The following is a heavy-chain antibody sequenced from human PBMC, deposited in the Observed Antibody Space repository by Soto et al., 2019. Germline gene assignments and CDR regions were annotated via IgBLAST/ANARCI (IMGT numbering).Heavy chain of an antibody. J-gene: IGHJ5*02. Sequence: PSETLSLTCTVSGGSISSGGYYWSWIRQHPGKGLEWIGYIYYSGSTYYNPSLKCRVTISVDTSKKQFSLKLRSVTTADTAIYFCARNNVRGVSNSYNWMDPWGQGTLVTVSS. CDR3: ARNNVRGVSNSYNWMDP. V-gene: IGHV4-31*03. D-gene: IGHD3-10*01. CDR2: IYYSGST. CDR1: GGSISSGGYY.